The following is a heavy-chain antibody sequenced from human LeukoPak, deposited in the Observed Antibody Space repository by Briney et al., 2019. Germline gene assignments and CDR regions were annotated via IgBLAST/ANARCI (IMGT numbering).Heavy chain of an antibody. CDR1: GYTFIAYS. D-gene: IGHD3-22*01. CDR2: INPNSGVT. V-gene: IGHV1-2*02. CDR3: ARVPYYYNKDYFDF. Sequence: GALVKVSCKASGYTFIAYSMHWVRQAPGQGLEWMGWINPNSGVTNYAQNFQGRVTMTRDTSLTTAYMELIRLRSDDTAVYYCARVPYYYNKDYFDFWGQGTLVTVSS. J-gene: IGHJ4*02.